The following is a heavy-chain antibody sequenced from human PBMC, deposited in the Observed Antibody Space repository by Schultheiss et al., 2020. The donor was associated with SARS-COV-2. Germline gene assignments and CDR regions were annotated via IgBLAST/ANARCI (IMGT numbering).Heavy chain of an antibody. V-gene: IGHV3-21*01. CDR1: GFTFSSYE. J-gene: IGHJ4*02. CDR2: ISSSSSYI. Sequence: GGSLRLSCAASGFTFSSYEMNWVHQAPGKGLEWVSFISSSSSYIYYADSVKGRFTISRDNAKNSLYLRMNSLRAEDTAVYYCARDYYYDSSGWFGYWGQGTLVTVSS. D-gene: IGHD3-22*01. CDR3: ARDYYYDSSGWFGY.